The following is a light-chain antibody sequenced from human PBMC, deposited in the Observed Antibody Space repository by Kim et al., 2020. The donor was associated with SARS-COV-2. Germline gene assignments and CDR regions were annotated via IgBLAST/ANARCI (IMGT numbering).Light chain of an antibody. Sequence: ASVGDRVTIACRVSQTISSWLAWYQQKPGKAPKLLIYKASTLQSGVPSRFSGSGSGTEFTLTVSSLQADDFATYYCQQYKDSPWTFGQGTKVDIK. CDR2: KAS. CDR3: QQYKDSPWT. J-gene: IGKJ1*01. V-gene: IGKV1-5*03. CDR1: QTISSW.